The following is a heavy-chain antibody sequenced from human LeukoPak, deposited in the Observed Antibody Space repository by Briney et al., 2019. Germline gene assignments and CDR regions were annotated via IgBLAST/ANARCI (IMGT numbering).Heavy chain of an antibody. CDR2: IKPDGSDT. CDR3: ARGGASSKPLDA. CDR1: GFTVSSNE. D-gene: IGHD3-10*01. J-gene: IGHJ5*02. Sequence: PGGSLRLSCAASGFTVSSNEMSWVRLAPGKGLEWVANIKPDGSDTRQVDSVKGRFTISRDNAKNSLYLQMSGLRGEDTAVYYCARGGASSKPLDAWGQGTLVTVSS. V-gene: IGHV3-7*01.